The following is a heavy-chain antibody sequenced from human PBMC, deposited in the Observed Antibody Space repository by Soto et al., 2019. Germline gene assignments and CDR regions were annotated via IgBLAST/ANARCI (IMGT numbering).Heavy chain of an antibody. J-gene: IGHJ4*02. V-gene: IGHV4-4*02. Sequence: PSETLSLTCAVSGDSISSNYWWSWVRQPPGKGLEWIGEIYHSGSTNYYPSLRSRVTISVDKSKNQFSLKLNSLTAADTAVYYCARNGTAFWSNDHTRGFFDFWGQGTLVTVSS. D-gene: IGHD3-3*01. CDR3: ARNGTAFWSNDHTRGFFDF. CDR1: GDSISSNYW. CDR2: IYHSGST.